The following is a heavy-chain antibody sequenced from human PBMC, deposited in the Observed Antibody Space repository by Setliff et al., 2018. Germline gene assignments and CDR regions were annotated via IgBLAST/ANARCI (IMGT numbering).Heavy chain of an antibody. D-gene: IGHD3-3*01. CDR2: IYQSGNT. Sequence: SETLSLTCTVYGGSFSDYYWGWIRQSPGKRPEWIAEIYQSGNTNYNPSLNSRVSVSVDTPTNQFSLKVFSVTAADTAVYYCRFWSSYYKNDYWAQGTLVTVSS. J-gene: IGHJ4*02. V-gene: IGHV4-34*01. CDR3: RFWSSYYKNDY. CDR1: GGSFSDYY.